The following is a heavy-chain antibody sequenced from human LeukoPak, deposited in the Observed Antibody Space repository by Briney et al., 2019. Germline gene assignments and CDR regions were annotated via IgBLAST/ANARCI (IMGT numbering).Heavy chain of an antibody. CDR1: GYTFTSNA. J-gene: IGHJ4*02. V-gene: IGHV1-18*01. D-gene: IGHD2-15*01. Sequence: ASVKVSCKASGYTFTSNAISWVRQAPGQGLEWMGWVSPYNVNTNYAQRLQGRVTTTTDTSTSTANMELRSLRSDDTAVYYCARARGGYVDYWGQGTLVTVSS. CDR2: VSPYNVNT. CDR3: ARARGGYVDY.